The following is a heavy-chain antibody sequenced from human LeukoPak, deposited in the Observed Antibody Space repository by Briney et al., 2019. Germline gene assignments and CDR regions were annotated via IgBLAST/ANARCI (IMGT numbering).Heavy chain of an antibody. J-gene: IGHJ4*02. V-gene: IGHV3-48*01. D-gene: IGHD6-6*01. CDR3: AREGIAARRGYFDY. Sequence: PGGSLRLSCAASGFTFSSFGMNWVRQTPGKGLEWVSFISSSSSTIYYADSVKGRFTTSRDNAKDSLFLQMNSLRAEDTAVYYCAREGIAARRGYFDYWGQGTLITVSS. CDR1: GFTFSSFG. CDR2: ISSSSSTI.